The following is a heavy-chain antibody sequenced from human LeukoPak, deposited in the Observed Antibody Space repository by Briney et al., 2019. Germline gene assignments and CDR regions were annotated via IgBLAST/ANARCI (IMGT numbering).Heavy chain of an antibody. J-gene: IGHJ6*01. D-gene: IGHD2-8*01. Sequence: GGSLRLSCSASGFTFINYPMHWVRQAPGKGLEYVSAISSNGSYTYYADSVKGRFTISRDNSKNTMHLQMTSLRAEDTAVYYCVKDSPGDGVERHLEFWGRGNPVTVSS. CDR3: VKDSPGDGVERHLEF. CDR1: GFTFINYP. V-gene: IGHV3-64D*06. CDR2: ISSNGSYT.